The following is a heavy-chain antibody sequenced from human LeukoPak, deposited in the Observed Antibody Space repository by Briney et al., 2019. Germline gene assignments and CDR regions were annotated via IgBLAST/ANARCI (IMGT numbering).Heavy chain of an antibody. Sequence: GGSLRLSCAASKFTVSSKYMSWVRQTPGKGLEWVANIKEDGSENYYVDFVKGRFTISRDNAKNSLYLQMNSLRAEDTAVYYCARALMEYYYDSSGFWAFDIWGQGTMVTVSS. J-gene: IGHJ3*02. CDR1: KFTVSSKY. D-gene: IGHD3-22*01. V-gene: IGHV3-7*01. CDR2: IKEDGSEN. CDR3: ARALMEYYYDSSGFWAFDI.